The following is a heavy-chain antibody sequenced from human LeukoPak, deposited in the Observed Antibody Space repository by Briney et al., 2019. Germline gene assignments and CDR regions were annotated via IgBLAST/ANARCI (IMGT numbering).Heavy chain of an antibody. CDR3: ANGDRESRDYYDSSGYYSVHAFDI. CDR2: IYYSGST. CDR1: GGSISSSSYY. D-gene: IGHD3-22*01. J-gene: IGHJ3*02. V-gene: IGHV4-39*07. Sequence: SETLSLTCTVSGGSISSSSYYWGWIRQPPGKGLEWIGSIYYSGSTYYNPSLKSRVTISVDTSKNQFSLKLSSVTAADTAVYYCANGDRESRDYYDSSGYYSVHAFDIWGQGTMVTVSS.